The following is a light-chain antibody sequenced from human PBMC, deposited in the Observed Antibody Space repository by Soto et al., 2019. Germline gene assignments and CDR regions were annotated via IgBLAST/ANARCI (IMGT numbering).Light chain of an antibody. CDR2: GAS. J-gene: IGKJ3*01. Sequence: EILMTQSPDTLSVSPGESATLSCRASQRVYSNLAWYQQRPGQAPRLLIYGASTRATGVPARFSGRGSGTEFTLTISSLQSEDFAVYYCQPYNNWPLTFGQGTKVDIK. CDR1: QRVYSN. V-gene: IGKV3-15*01. CDR3: QPYNNWPLT.